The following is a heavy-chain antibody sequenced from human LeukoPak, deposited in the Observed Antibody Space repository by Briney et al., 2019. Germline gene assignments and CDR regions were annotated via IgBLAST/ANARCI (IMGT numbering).Heavy chain of an antibody. D-gene: IGHD3-3*01. V-gene: IGHV3-53*01. CDR1: GFTVSSNY. J-gene: IGHJ4*02. CDR2: IYSGGST. CDR3: ARADFGVVIVY. Sequence: GGSLRLSCAASGFTVSSNYMSWVRQAPGKGLEWVSVIYSGGSTYYADSVKGRFTISRDNSKNTLYLQMNSLRAEDTAVYYCARADFGVVIVYWGQGTLVTVSS.